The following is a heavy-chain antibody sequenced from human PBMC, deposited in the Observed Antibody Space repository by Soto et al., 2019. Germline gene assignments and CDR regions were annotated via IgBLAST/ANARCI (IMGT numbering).Heavy chain of an antibody. CDR3: VLFIFGQPY. J-gene: IGHJ4*02. CDR1: GFSVSSHY. D-gene: IGHD3-3*02. CDR2: IYTSGNT. Sequence: EVQLVESGGGLIQPGGSLRLSCAASGFSVSSHYMGWVRQAPGKGLEWVSLIYTSGNTYYADSVKGRFTISRDNSKNMLYTQMNSLRAEDTAVYYCVLFIFGQPYWGQGTLVTVSS. V-gene: IGHV3-53*02.